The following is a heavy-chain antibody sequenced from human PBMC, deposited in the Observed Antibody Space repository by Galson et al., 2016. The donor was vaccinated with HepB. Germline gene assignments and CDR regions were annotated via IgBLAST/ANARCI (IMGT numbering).Heavy chain of an antibody. CDR2: LRGSGADT. CDR3: AKDLFAVMD. Sequence: SLRLSCAASGFTFSSYGMSWVRLAPGKGLEWVSGLRGSGADTYYADSVKGRFTISRDNSKNMVYLQMNSLRVDDTAVYYCAKDLFAVMDWGQGTLVTVSS. J-gene: IGHJ4*02. D-gene: IGHD6-19*01. CDR1: GFTFSSYG. V-gene: IGHV3-23*01.